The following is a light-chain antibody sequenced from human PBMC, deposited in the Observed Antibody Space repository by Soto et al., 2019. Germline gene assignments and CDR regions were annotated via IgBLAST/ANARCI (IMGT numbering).Light chain of an antibody. J-gene: IGKJ4*01. CDR1: QDLINY. V-gene: IGKV1-33*01. CDR2: DAY. Sequence: DIQMTQSPSSLSASVGDRVTITCQASQDLINYLNWYQQKPGKAPKLLTYDAYNLDTWVPSRFSGSGSGTDFTFTISSLQPEDIATYYCQQYDNLPLTFGGGTKVEI. CDR3: QQYDNLPLT.